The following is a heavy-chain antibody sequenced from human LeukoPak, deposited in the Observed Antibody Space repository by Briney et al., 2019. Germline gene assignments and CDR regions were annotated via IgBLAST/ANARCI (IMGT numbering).Heavy chain of an antibody. Sequence: GGSLRLSCAASGFTFSSYGMHWVRQAPGKGLEWVAFIRYDGSNKYYADSVKGRFTISRDNSKNTPYLQMNSLRAEDTAVYYCAIPRDSSGYYLDYWGQGTLVTVSS. CDR2: IRYDGSNK. CDR3: AIPRDSSGYYLDY. D-gene: IGHD3-22*01. CDR1: GFTFSSYG. V-gene: IGHV3-30*02. J-gene: IGHJ4*02.